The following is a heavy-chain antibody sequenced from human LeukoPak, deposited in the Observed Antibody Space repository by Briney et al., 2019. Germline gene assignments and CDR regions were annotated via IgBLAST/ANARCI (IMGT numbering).Heavy chain of an antibody. J-gene: IGHJ4*02. V-gene: IGHV3-9*01. D-gene: IGHD3-22*01. CDR3: AKDNRPYYDSSGYYDY. CDR2: ISWNSGSI. CDR1: GFTFSSSA. Sequence: GGSLRLSCAASGFTFSSSAMSWVRQAPGKGLEWVSGISWNSGSIGYADSVKGRFTISRDNAKNSLYLQMNSLRAEDTALYYCAKDNRPYYDSSGYYDYWGQGTLVTVSS.